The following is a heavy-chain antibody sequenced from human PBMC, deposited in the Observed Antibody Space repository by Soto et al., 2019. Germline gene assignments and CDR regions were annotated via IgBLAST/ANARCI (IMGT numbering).Heavy chain of an antibody. Sequence: QVQLQESGPGLVKPSETMSLSCTVSGGSISSYYWSWFRQSPGKRMEWIGYVHHSWGSSYNPSLQSRVAISLDTSKSQFSLKVTSVTATDTAVYYCARQAFGPLHGLVDVWCQGTTVTVSS. CDR1: GGSISSYY. J-gene: IGHJ6*02. CDR2: VHHSWGS. V-gene: IGHV4-59*08. D-gene: IGHD3-10*01. CDR3: ARQAFGPLHGLVDV.